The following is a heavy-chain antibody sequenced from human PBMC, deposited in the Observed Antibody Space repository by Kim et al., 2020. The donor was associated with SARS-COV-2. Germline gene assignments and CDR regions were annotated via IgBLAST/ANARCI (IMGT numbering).Heavy chain of an antibody. CDR2: IDGSDGTT. J-gene: IGHJ4*02. CDR1: GFTFTGYA. CDR3: MKGGWGWIWDH. Sequence: GGSLRLSCTTPGFTFTGYAMSWVRQAPGKGLEWVSSIDGSDGTTYYVDSVKGRFTISRDNSKNTLYLQMSNLRADDTAVYYCMKGGWGWIWDHWGQGTL. V-gene: IGHV3-23*01. D-gene: IGHD2-2*03.